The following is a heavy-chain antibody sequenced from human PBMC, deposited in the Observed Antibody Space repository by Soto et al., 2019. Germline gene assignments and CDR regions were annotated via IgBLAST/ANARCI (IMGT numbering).Heavy chain of an antibody. Sequence: SVKVSCKASVYTFTSYGISWVRQAPGQGLEWMGWISAYNGNTNYAQKLQGRVTMTTDTSTSTAYMELRSLRSDDTAVYYCARDGGYCSGGSCYSYYGMDVWGQGTTVTGSS. CDR3: ARDGGYCSGGSCYSYYGMDV. V-gene: IGHV1-18*04. CDR1: VYTFTSYG. CDR2: ISAYNGNT. D-gene: IGHD2-15*01. J-gene: IGHJ6*02.